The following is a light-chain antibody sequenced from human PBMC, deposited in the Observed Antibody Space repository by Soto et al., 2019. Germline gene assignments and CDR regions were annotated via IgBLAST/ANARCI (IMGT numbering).Light chain of an antibody. J-gene: IGKJ4*01. CDR3: QHYRNSPLT. CDR2: DAS. Sequence: EFLLTQSPGTLSLSPGERATLSCRSSQTVRNNYLAWYQQKPGQAPRLLIYDASSRATGIPDRFSGGGSGTDFTLTISSLEPEDVAVYYCQHYRNSPLTFGGGTKVDI. CDR1: QTVRNNY. V-gene: IGKV3-20*01.